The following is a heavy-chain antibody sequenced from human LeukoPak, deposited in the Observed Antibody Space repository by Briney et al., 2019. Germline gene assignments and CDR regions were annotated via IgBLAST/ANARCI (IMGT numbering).Heavy chain of an antibody. V-gene: IGHV3-74*01. CDR2: INSDGSGT. J-gene: IGHJ4*02. CDR3: AKGGTTVVDY. Sequence: PGGSLRLSCAASGLTISNYWMHWVRQAPGKGLVWVARINSDGSGTTYADSVEGRFTISRDNAKNTLYLQMNSLRDEDTAVYYCAKGGTTVVDYWGQGTLVTVSS. D-gene: IGHD4-23*01. CDR1: GLTISNYW.